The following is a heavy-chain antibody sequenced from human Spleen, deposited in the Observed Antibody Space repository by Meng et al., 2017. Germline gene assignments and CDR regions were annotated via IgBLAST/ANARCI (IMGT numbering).Heavy chain of an antibody. D-gene: IGHD2-8*02. CDR3: AREFWSGFDY. Sequence: QLQPHLPGPGLLPPSPTLSLPLAIPVDSFPPTSAAWNWIRHPSSRGLEWLGRTYYRSRWYTDYAEPVKSRITFNPDTSKNQVSLQLNSVTPEDTAVYYCAREFWSGFDYWGQGSLVTVSS. V-gene: IGHV6-1*01. J-gene: IGHJ4*02. CDR1: VDSFPPTSAA. CDR2: TYYRSRWYT.